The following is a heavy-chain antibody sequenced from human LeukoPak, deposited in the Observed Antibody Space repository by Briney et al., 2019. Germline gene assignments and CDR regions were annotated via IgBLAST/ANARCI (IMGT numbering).Heavy chain of an antibody. V-gene: IGHV4-59*01. CDR1: GGSISSYY. Sequence: SETLSLTCTVSGGSISSYYWSWIRQPPGKGLEWIGYIHYSGSTNYNPSLKSRVTISVDTSKNQFSLKLGSVTAADTAVYYCARSNYDFWSGSPAVQYFYWGQGTLVTVSS. D-gene: IGHD3-3*01. CDR3: ARSNYDFWSGSPAVQYFY. J-gene: IGHJ4*02. CDR2: IHYSGST.